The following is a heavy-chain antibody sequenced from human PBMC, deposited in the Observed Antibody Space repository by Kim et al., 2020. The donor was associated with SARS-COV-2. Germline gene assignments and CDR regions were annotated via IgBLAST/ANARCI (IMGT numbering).Heavy chain of an antibody. J-gene: IGHJ5*02. CDR1: GFMFSAYR. Sequence: GGSLRLSCVASGFMFSAYRMDWVRQAPGKGPEWVSSISSYSNYIYYADSVKGRFTISRDNAKNSVFLQMNSLRAEDTAVYYCVTEVRASGWGSWGQGTLVTLS. CDR2: ISSYSNYI. V-gene: IGHV3-21*01. CDR3: VTEVRASGWGS. D-gene: IGHD3-16*01.